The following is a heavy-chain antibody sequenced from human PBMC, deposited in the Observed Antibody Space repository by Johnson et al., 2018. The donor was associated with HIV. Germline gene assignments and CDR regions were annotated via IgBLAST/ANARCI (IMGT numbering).Heavy chain of an antibody. Sequence: VQLVESGGGSVQPGGFLRLSCAASGFSFSNYWMSWVRQAPGKGLEWVANIKEDGSEEYYVDSMEGRFTISRDNAKNSLYLQMNTLNAEDTAVYYCASSTVMMTDDAFDIWGQGTVVTVSP. CDR1: GFSFSNYW. CDR3: ASSTVMMTDDAFDI. CDR2: IKEDGSEE. J-gene: IGHJ3*02. D-gene: IGHD4-11*01. V-gene: IGHV3-7*05.